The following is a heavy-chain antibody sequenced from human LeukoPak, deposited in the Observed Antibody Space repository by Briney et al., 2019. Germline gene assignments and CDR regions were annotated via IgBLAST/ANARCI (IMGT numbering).Heavy chain of an antibody. CDR2: IGSSGYYI. V-gene: IGHV3-21*01. CDR3: ARVRIMSMSDY. CDR1: GFTFSTYT. D-gene: IGHD6-6*01. Sequence: GGSLRLSCAASGFTFSTYTMNWVRQAPGKGLEWVSCIGSSGYYIYYADSVKGRFTISRDNANNPLYLHMNSLRAEDTAVYYCARVRIMSMSDYWGQGTLVTVST. J-gene: IGHJ4*02.